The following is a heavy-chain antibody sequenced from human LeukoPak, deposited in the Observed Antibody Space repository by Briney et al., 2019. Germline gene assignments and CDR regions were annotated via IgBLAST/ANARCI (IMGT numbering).Heavy chain of an antibody. CDR3: AKGGPVIRGPGVLIVPVFDY. D-gene: IGHD3-3*01. V-gene: IGHV1-2*02. Sequence: ASVKVSCKASGYTLSDNWLHWMRQAPGHGPEWMGSINPKSGDTDLAQRFQGRVTMTRDTSINTGYMEVSRLTSDDTAVYYCAKGGPVIRGPGVLIVPVFDYWGQGTLVTVSS. CDR1: GYTLSDNW. CDR2: INPKSGDT. J-gene: IGHJ4*02.